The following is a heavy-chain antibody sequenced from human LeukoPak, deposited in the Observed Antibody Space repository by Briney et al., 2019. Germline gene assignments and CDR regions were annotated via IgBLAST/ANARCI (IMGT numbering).Heavy chain of an antibody. J-gene: IGHJ4*02. V-gene: IGHV4-59*12. CDR3: ARVGYCTNGVCYENW. Sequence: SETLSLTCTVSGGSISSYYWSWIRQPPGKGLKWIGYIYYSGSTNYNPSLKSRVTISVDTPKNQFSLKLSSVTAADTAVYYCARVGYCTNGVCYENWWGQGTLVTVSS. CDR1: GGSISSYY. D-gene: IGHD2-8*01. CDR2: IYYSGST.